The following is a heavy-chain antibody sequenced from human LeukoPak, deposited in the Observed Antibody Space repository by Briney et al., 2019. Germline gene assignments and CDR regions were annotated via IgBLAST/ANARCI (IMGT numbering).Heavy chain of an antibody. D-gene: IGHD2-21*01. V-gene: IGHV3-30*18. Sequence: PGGSLRLSCAASGFTFSSYGMHWVRQAPGKGLEWVAVTSYDGSNKYYADSVKGRFTISRDDSKNTLYLQMNSLRAEDTAVYYCAKDFRIGYSAHFDYWGQGALVTVSS. CDR1: GFTFSSYG. J-gene: IGHJ4*02. CDR2: TSYDGSNK. CDR3: AKDFRIGYSAHFDY.